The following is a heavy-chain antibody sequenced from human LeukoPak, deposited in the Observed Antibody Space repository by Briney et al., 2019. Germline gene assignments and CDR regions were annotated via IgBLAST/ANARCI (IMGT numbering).Heavy chain of an antibody. Sequence: SETLSLTCTVSGGSISSYYWSWIRQPPGKGLEWIGYIYYSGSTNYNPSLKSRVTISVDTSKNQFSLKLSSVTAADTAVYYCARGRGGATAGGFDYWGQGTLVTVSS. V-gene: IGHV4-59*01. D-gene: IGHD1-26*01. CDR3: ARGRGGATAGGFDY. J-gene: IGHJ4*02. CDR1: GGSISSYY. CDR2: IYYSGST.